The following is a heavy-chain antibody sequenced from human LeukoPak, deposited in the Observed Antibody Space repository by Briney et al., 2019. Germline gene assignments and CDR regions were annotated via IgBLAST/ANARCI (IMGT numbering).Heavy chain of an antibody. Sequence: SETLSLTCSVSGASMRGAGYSWFWIRQFPGKGLEWIGYIYYSGSTAYNPSLKSRVAISLDTSENQLSLNLTSVTAADTAVYFCARDGATGVLDHWGLGTLVTVSS. V-gene: IGHV4-31*03. J-gene: IGHJ4*02. CDR1: GASMRGAGYS. CDR3: ARDGATGVLDH. CDR2: IYYSGST. D-gene: IGHD4/OR15-4a*01.